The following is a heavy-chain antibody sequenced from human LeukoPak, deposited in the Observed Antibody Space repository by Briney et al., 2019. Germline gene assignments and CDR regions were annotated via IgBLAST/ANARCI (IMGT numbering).Heavy chain of an antibody. CDR3: AREARHCSGSGCSDY. V-gene: IGHV4-38-2*02. D-gene: IGHD2-15*01. CDR2: IHHSGTT. Sequence: PSETLSLTCAVSGYSISSGYFWGWIRQPPGKGLEWIGTIHHSGTTYSNPSLNSRVTISVDTSKNQFSLRLSSVIAADTAVYYCAREARHCSGSGCSDYWGQGTLVTVSS. J-gene: IGHJ4*02. CDR1: GYSISSGYF.